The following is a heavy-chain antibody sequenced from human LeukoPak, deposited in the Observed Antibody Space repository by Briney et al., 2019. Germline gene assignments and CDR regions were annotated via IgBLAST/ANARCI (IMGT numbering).Heavy chain of an antibody. Sequence: QAGGSLRLSCAASGFTFSSYAMHWVRQAPGKGLEWVAVISYDGSNKYYADPVKGRFTISRDNSKNTLYLQMNSLRAEDTAVYYCARDPLDSSGLMNWFDPWGQGTLVTVSS. V-gene: IGHV3-30-3*01. J-gene: IGHJ5*02. D-gene: IGHD3-22*01. CDR1: GFTFSSYA. CDR3: ARDPLDSSGLMNWFDP. CDR2: ISYDGSNK.